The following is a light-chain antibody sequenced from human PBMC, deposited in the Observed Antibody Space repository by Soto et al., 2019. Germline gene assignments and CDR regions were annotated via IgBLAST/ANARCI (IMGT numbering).Light chain of an antibody. Sequence: EIVLTQSPGTLSLSPGERATLSCRASQSVSSSYLAWYQQKPGQAPRLLIYDASSRATGIPDRFSGSGSGTDFALTINRLEPQDVAVYYCQQYGSSPLTFGQGTKVEL. V-gene: IGKV3-20*01. CDR2: DAS. CDR3: QQYGSSPLT. CDR1: QSVSSSY. J-gene: IGKJ1*01.